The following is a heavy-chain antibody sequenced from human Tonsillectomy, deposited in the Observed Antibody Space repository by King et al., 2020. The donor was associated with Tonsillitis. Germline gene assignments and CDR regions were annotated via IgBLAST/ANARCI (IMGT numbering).Heavy chain of an antibody. CDR3: TTRYNSDGFDL. V-gene: IGHV3-15*07. CDR1: GFTFSDSW. D-gene: IGHD1-1*01. J-gene: IGHJ3*01. Sequence: VQLVESGGGLRKPGGSLRLSCAASGFTFSDSWMHWVRQAPGRGLEWFGQIKMKADGETTDYAAPVRGRFTISRDDSKSTLYLQMSSLKTEDTAVYYCTTRYNSDGFDLWGQGTMVTVSS. CDR2: IKMKADGETT.